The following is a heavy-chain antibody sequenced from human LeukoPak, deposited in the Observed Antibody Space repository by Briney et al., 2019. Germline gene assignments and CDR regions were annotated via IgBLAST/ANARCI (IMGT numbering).Heavy chain of an antibody. V-gene: IGHV4-30-2*01. CDR2: IYHSGST. J-gene: IGHJ4*02. CDR1: GGSISSGGYY. D-gene: IGHD3-3*01. Sequence: SETLSLTCTVSGGSISSGGYYWSWIRQPPGKGLEWIGYIYHSGSTYYNPSLKSRVTISVDRSKNQFSLKLCSVSAADTAVYYCARDFKVGPIYYFDYWGQGTLVTVSS. CDR3: ARDFKVGPIYYFDY.